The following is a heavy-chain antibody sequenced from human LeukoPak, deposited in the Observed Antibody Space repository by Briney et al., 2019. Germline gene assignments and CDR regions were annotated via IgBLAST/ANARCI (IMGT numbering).Heavy chain of an antibody. J-gene: IGHJ6*02. CDR2: ISSSGSTI. D-gene: IGHD3-22*01. CDR3: ARDNYYDSSGYYYGVSYYYYYGMDV. Sequence: GGSLRLSCAASGFTFSSYEMNWVRQAPGKGLEWVSYISSSGSTIYYADSVKGRFTISRDNAKNSLYLQMNSLRAEDTAVYYCARDNYYDSSGYYYGVSYYYYYGMDVWGQGTTVTVSS. V-gene: IGHV3-48*03. CDR1: GFTFSSYE.